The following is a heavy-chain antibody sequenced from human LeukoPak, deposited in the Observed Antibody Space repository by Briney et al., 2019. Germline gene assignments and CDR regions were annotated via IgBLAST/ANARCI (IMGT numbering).Heavy chain of an antibody. CDR3: ARDLPLDC. CDR1: GFTFISYG. Sequence: GGSLSLSCAASGFTFISYGMHWVRQAPGRGLEWVSVIYSAGSTYYADSVKGRFTISRHNSKNTLYLQMNSLRREDTAVYYCARDLPLDCWGQGTLVTVSS. J-gene: IGHJ4*02. V-gene: IGHV3-NL1*01. CDR2: IYSAGST.